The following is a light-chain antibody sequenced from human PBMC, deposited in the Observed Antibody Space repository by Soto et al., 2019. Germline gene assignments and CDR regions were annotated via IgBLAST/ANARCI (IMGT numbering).Light chain of an antibody. CDR3: QQYNNWPPLT. Sequence: EIVMTQSPATLSVYPGERANLSCRASQSVSSNLAWYQQKPGQAPRLLIFGASTRATGIPARFSGSGSGTEFTLTISSLQSEDFAVYYCQQYNNWPPLTFGGGTKVEI. V-gene: IGKV3-15*01. J-gene: IGKJ4*01. CDR1: QSVSSN. CDR2: GAS.